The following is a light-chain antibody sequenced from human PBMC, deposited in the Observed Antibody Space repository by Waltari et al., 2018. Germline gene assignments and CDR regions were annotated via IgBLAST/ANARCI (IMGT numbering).Light chain of an antibody. CDR2: KAS. CDR1: QSISTW. V-gene: IGKV1-5*03. J-gene: IGKJ4*01. CDR3: QQYQTYPVT. Sequence: DIQMTQSPSTLSAPVGYRVTITCRASQSISTWLAWYQQKPGKAPKLLIYKASSLESGVPSRFSGGGSGTEFTLTISSLQPDDFATYYCQQYQTYPVTFGGGTKLEI.